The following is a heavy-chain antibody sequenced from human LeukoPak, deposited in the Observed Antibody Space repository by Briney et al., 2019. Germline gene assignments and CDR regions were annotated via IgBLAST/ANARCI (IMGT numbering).Heavy chain of an antibody. CDR3: ASCYYGSGSYGDYFDY. J-gene: IGHJ4*02. V-gene: IGHV3-30*19. D-gene: IGHD3-10*01. Sequence: GGSLRLSCAASGFTFSSYGMHWVRQAPGKGLEWVAVIWYDGSNKYYADSVKGRFTISRDNSKNTLYLQMNSLRAEDTAVYYCASCYYGSGSYGDYFDYWGQGTLVTVSS. CDR2: IWYDGSNK. CDR1: GFTFSSYG.